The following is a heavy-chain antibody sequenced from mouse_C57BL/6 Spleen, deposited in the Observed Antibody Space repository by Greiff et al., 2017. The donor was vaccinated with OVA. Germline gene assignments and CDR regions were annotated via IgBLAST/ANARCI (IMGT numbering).Heavy chain of an antibody. CDR2: ISYDGSH. V-gene: IGHV3-6*01. CDR1: GYSITSGYY. Sequence: EVQRVESGPGLVKPSQSLSLTCSVTGYSITSGYYWNWIRQFPGNKLEWMGYISYDGSHNYNPSLKNRISITRAPSKNQFFLKLNSVNSEDTAKDDWARDGDDGDLYAMDYWGQGTSVTVTS. J-gene: IGHJ4*01. D-gene: IGHD2-13*01. CDR3: ARDGDDGDLYAMDY.